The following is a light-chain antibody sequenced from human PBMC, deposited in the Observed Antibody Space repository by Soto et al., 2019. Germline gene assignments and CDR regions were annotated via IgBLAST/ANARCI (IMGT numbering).Light chain of an antibody. CDR1: SGHSSYA. CDR3: QTWGSGIHVV. CDR2: LNSDGSH. V-gene: IGLV4-69*01. Sequence: QLVLTQSPSASASLGASVKLTCTLSSGHSSYAIAWHQQQPEKGPRYLMKLNSDGSHSKGDGIPDRSSGSSSGAERYLTIASHQSEDEADYYCQTWGSGIHVVFGGGTKLTVL. J-gene: IGLJ2*01.